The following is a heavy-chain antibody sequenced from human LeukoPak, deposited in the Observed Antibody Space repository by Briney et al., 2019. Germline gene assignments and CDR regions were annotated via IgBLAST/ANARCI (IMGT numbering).Heavy chain of an antibody. J-gene: IGHJ4*02. CDR1: GGSISSSNW. CDR3: AREVYYDSSGYY. CDR2: IYHSGST. Sequence: SGTLSLTCAVSGGSISSSNWWSWVRQPPGKGLEWIGEIYHSGSTNYNPSLKSRVTISADKSKNQFSLKLSSVTAADTAVYYCAREVYYDSSGYYWGQGTLVTVSS. V-gene: IGHV4-4*02. D-gene: IGHD3-22*01.